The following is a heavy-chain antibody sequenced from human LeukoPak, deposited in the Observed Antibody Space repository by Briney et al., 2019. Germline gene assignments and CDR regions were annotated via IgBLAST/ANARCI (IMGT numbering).Heavy chain of an antibody. CDR3: ARERAPYYDSSGPIDY. D-gene: IGHD3-22*01. CDR1: GGSISSSNW. J-gene: IGHJ4*02. V-gene: IGHV4-4*02. Sequence: PSETLSLTCAVSGGSISSSNWWSWVRQPPGKGLEWIGEIYHSGSTNYNPSLKSRVTISVDKSKNQFSLKLSPVTAADTAVYYCARERAPYYDSSGPIDYWGQGTLVTVSS. CDR2: IYHSGST.